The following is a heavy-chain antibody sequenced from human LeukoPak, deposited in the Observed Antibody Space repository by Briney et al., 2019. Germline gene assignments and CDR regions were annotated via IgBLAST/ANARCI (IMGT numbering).Heavy chain of an antibody. Sequence: GGSLRLSCAASGFTFTNHGMHWVRQAPGKGLEWVAFIRNVGNNKYHADSVKGRFTISRDNSKSTQYLQMNSLRAEDTALYYCARAGPSSSWHQFDYWGQGTLVTVSS. CDR2: IRNVGNNK. J-gene: IGHJ4*02. CDR3: ARAGPSSSWHQFDY. D-gene: IGHD6-13*01. CDR1: GFTFTNHG. V-gene: IGHV3-30*02.